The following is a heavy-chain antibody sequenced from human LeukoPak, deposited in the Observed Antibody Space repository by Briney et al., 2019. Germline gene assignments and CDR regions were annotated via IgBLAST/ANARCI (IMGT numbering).Heavy chain of an antibody. CDR3: ASGSSSWYPFDP. D-gene: IGHD6-13*01. CDR2: IYYSGST. CDR1: GGSISSYY. J-gene: IGHJ5*02. V-gene: IGHV4-59*08. Sequence: SETLSLTCTVSGGSISSYYWSWIRQPPGKGLEWIGYIYYSGSTNYNPSLKSRVTISVDTSKNQFSLKLSSVTAADTAVYYCASGSSSWYPFDPWGQGTLVTVS.